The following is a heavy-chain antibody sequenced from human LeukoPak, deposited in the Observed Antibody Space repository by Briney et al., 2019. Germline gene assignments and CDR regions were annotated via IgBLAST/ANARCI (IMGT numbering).Heavy chain of an antibody. CDR3: ARGFYGSGSYYHWFDP. D-gene: IGHD3-10*01. CDR1: GFTFSTYS. Sequence: PGGSLRLSCAASGFTFSTYSMNWVRQAPGKGLEWVSYISSSGSTIYYADSVKGRFTISRDNAKNSLYLQMNSLRAEDTALYYCARGFYGSGSYYHWFDPWGQGTLVTVSS. J-gene: IGHJ5*02. CDR2: ISSSGSTI. V-gene: IGHV3-48*04.